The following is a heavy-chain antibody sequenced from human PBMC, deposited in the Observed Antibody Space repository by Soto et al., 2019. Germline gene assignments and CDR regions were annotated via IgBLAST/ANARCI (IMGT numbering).Heavy chain of an antibody. Sequence: GGSLRLSCAASGFTFSSYGMHWVRQAPGKGLEWVAVIWYDGSNKYYADSVKGRFTISRDNSKNTLYLQMNSLRAEDTAVYYCARGTPYGGNSVDYWGQGTLVTVSS. CDR3: ARGTPYGGNSVDY. J-gene: IGHJ4*02. V-gene: IGHV3-33*01. CDR1: GFTFSSYG. D-gene: IGHD4-17*01. CDR2: IWYDGSNK.